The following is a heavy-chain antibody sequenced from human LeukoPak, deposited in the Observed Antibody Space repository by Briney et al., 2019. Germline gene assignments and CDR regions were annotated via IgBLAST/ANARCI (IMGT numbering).Heavy chain of an antibody. CDR2: INPSGGST. CDR3: ARGVRGSYYGY. J-gene: IGHJ4*02. Sequence: ASVKVSCKASGYTFTSYYMHWVRQAPGQGLEWMGIINPSGGSTSYAQKFQGRVTITRNTSISTAYMELSSLRSEDTAVYYCARGVRGSYYGYWGQGTLVTVSS. D-gene: IGHD1-26*01. CDR1: GYTFTSYY. V-gene: IGHV1-46*01.